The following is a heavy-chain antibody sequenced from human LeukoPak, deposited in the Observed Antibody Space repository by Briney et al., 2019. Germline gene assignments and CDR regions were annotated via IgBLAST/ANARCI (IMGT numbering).Heavy chain of an antibody. CDR3: ARDIREMSTVTYYYYYGMDV. D-gene: IGHD5-24*01. J-gene: IGHJ6*02. CDR1: RYTFTSYG. CDR2: ISAYNGNT. Sequence: ASVKVSCKASRYTFTSYGISWVRQAPGQGLEWMGWISAYNGNTNYAQNLQDRVTLTTDTSTSTAYMELRSLRSDDTAVYYCARDIREMSTVTYYYYYGMDVWGQGTTVTVSS. V-gene: IGHV1-18*01.